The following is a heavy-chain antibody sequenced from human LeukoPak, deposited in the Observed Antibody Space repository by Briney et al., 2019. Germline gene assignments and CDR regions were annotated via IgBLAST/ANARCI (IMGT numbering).Heavy chain of an antibody. Sequence: ASVKVSCKASGYTFTGYYMHWVRQAPGQGLEWMGWINPNSGATNYAQKFQGRVTMTRDTSISTAYMELSRLRSDDTAVYYCARGCSGGSCYYYYYMDVWGKGTTVTVSS. CDR1: GYTFTGYY. J-gene: IGHJ6*03. D-gene: IGHD2-15*01. CDR3: ARGCSGGSCYYYYYMDV. V-gene: IGHV1-2*02. CDR2: INPNSGAT.